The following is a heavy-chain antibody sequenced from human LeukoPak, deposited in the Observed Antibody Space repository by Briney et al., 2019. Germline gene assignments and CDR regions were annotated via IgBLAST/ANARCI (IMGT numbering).Heavy chain of an antibody. CDR1: GFIFSSSG. D-gene: IGHD3-3*01. Sequence: PGGSLRLSCAASGFIFSSSGMHWVRQAPGKGLEWVSGFRGSGGSTYYADIVKGRFTISRDNSKNTLYLQMNSLRAEDTAVYYCAKEQGFWSGYYYDYWGQGTLVTVSS. J-gene: IGHJ4*02. V-gene: IGHV3-23*01. CDR2: FRGSGGST. CDR3: AKEQGFWSGYYYDY.